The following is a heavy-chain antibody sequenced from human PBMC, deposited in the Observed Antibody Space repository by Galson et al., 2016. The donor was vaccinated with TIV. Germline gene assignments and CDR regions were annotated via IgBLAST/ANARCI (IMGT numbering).Heavy chain of an antibody. V-gene: IGHV3-23*01. CDR3: VKDKQWVADCGDS. CDR2: INGGGTT. D-gene: IGHD2-21*01. Sequence: SLRLSCAASGFTFHSYAMTWVRQVPGKGLEWVSGINGGGTTYYADSVKGRFTISRDNSKKSLSLQMNNLRAEGTAVYYCVKDKQWVADCGDSWGQGTLVIVSS. CDR1: GFTFHSYA. J-gene: IGHJ4*02.